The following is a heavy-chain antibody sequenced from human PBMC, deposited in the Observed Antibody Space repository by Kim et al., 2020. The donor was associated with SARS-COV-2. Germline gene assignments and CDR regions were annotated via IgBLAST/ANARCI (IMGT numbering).Heavy chain of an antibody. V-gene: IGHV3-23*01. J-gene: IGHJ4*02. Sequence: GGSLRLSCAASGFTFSSYTMSWVRQAPGKGLEWVSGISGSGGSTFYADTVKGRFSISRDNSKDTLYLQMNSLRAEDTAVYYCAKVRPLAPPPRGGFDYWGQGTLVTVSS. CDR3: AKVRPLAPPPRGGFDY. D-gene: IGHD3-10*01. CDR2: ISGSGGST. CDR1: GFTFSSYT.